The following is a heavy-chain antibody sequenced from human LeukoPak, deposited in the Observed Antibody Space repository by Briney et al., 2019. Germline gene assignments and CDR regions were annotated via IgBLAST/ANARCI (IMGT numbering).Heavy chain of an antibody. CDR1: GGTFSSYA. CDR2: IIPIFGTA. Sequence: SVKVSCXASGGTFSSYAISWVRQAPGQGLEWMGGIIPIFGTANYTQKFQGRGTITADESTSTAYMELSSLRSEDTAVYYCARARQDIVVVPAAMDYYYYYYMDVWGKGTTVTVSS. CDR3: ARARQDIVVVPAAMDYYYYYYMDV. J-gene: IGHJ6*03. D-gene: IGHD2-2*01. V-gene: IGHV1-69*01.